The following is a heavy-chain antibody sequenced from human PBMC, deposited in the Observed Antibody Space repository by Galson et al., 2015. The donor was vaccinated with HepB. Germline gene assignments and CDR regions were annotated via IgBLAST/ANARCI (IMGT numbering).Heavy chain of an antibody. CDR1: GYTFTSYG. CDR2: ISAYNGNT. V-gene: IGHV1-18*01. J-gene: IGHJ6*02. D-gene: IGHD3-16*01. Sequence: SVKVSCKASGYTFTSYGISWVRQAPGQGLEWMGWISAYNGNTNYAQKLQGRVTMTTDTSTSTAYMELRSLRSDDTAVYYCARVRVSYPYYYYGMDVWGQGTTVTVSS. CDR3: ARVRVSYPYYYYGMDV.